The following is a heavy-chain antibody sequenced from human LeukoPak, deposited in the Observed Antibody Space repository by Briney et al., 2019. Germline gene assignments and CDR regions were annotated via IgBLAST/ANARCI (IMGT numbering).Heavy chain of an antibody. CDR3: ASGGVVVVAATPDWFDP. J-gene: IGHJ5*02. Sequence: GGSLRLSCAASGFTFSSYAMHWVRQAPGKGLEWVAVISYDGSNKYYADSVKVRFTISRDNSKNTLYLQMNSLRAEDTAVYYCASGGVVVVAATPDWFDPWGQGTLVTVS. V-gene: IGHV3-30-3*01. D-gene: IGHD2-15*01. CDR2: ISYDGSNK. CDR1: GFTFSSYA.